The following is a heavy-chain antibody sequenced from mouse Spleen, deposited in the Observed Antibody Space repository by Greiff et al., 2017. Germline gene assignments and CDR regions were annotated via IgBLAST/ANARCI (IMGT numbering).Heavy chain of an antibody. CDR3: ACQLDY. CDR2: IDPSDSET. V-gene: IGHV1-61*01. Sequence: QVQLQQPGAELVRPGSSVKLSCKASGYTFTSHWMDWVKQRPGQGLEWIGNIDPSDSETYYNQKFKDKATLTVDKSSSTAYMQLSSLTSEDSAVYYCACQLDYWGQGTTLTVSS. CDR1: GYTFTSHW. J-gene: IGHJ2*01.